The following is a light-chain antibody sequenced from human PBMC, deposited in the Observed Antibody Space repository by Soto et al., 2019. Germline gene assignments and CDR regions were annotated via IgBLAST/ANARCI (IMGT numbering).Light chain of an antibody. J-gene: IGKJ1*01. Sequence: DIQMTQSPSTLSASVGDGVTITCRASQSISSWLAWYQQKPGKAPKLLIYKASSLETGVPLRFSGSGSGTEFTLTISSLQPDDIATYYCQHYNAYPWTFGQGTKVDIK. V-gene: IGKV1-5*03. CDR1: QSISSW. CDR3: QHYNAYPWT. CDR2: KAS.